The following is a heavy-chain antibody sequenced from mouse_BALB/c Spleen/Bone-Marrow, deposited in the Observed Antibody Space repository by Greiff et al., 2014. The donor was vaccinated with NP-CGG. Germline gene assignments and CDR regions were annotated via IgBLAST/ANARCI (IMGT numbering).Heavy chain of an antibody. Sequence: EVQLQQSGAELVKPGASVKLSCTASGFNIKDTYMHWVKQRPEQGLEWIGRIDPANGNTKYDPKFQDKATITTDTYSNTAYLQLSSLTSEDTAVYYCARDDYDDYYAMDYWGQGTSVTVSS. CDR2: IDPANGNT. CDR1: GFNIKDTY. CDR3: ARDDYDDYYAMDY. V-gene: IGHV14-3*02. D-gene: IGHD2-4*01. J-gene: IGHJ4*01.